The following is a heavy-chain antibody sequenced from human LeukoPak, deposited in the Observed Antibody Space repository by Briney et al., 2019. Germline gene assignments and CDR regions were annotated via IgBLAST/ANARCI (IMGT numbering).Heavy chain of an antibody. Sequence: GGSLRLSCVSSDFTFSDHWMSWVRQAPGKGLEWVANIKQDGSEKYYVDSVKGRFTISRDNAKNSLYLQMNSLRAEDTAVYYCARAIYYDFWSGYSNDAFDIWGQGTMVTVSS. J-gene: IGHJ3*02. CDR2: IKQDGSEK. CDR1: DFTFSDHW. CDR3: ARAIYYDFWSGYSNDAFDI. D-gene: IGHD3-3*01. V-gene: IGHV3-7*01.